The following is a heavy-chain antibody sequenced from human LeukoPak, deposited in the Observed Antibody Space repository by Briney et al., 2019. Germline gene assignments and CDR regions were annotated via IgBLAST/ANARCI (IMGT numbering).Heavy chain of an antibody. J-gene: IGHJ6*04. Sequence: GGSLRLSCAASGFTVSNNYMSWVRQAPGKGLEWVSYISSSGSTIYYADSVKGRFTISRDNAKNSLYLQMNSLRAEDTAVYYCAELGITMIGGVWGKGTTVTISS. CDR3: AELGITMIGGV. CDR1: GFTVSNNY. D-gene: IGHD3-10*02. CDR2: ISSSGSTI. V-gene: IGHV3-11*04.